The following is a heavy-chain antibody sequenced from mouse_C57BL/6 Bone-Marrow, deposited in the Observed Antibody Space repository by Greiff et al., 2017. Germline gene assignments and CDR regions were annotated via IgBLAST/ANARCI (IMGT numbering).Heavy chain of an antibody. D-gene: IGHD2-3*01. CDR2: IDPENGDT. V-gene: IGHV14-4*01. CDR1: GFNIKDDY. J-gene: IGHJ2*01. CDR3: TRWFYFDY. Sequence: DVQLVESGAELVRPGASVKLSCTASGFNIKDDYMHWVKQRPEQGLEWIGWIDPENGDTEYASKFQGKATITADTSSNTAYLQLSSLTSEDTAVYYCTRWFYFDYWGQGTTLTVSS.